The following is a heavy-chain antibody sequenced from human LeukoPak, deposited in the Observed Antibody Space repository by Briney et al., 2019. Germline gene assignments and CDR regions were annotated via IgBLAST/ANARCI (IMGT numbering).Heavy chain of an antibody. J-gene: IGHJ6*02. CDR2: IIPIFGTA. Sequence: SVKVPCKASGGTFSSYAISWVRQAPGQGLEWMGGIIPIFGTANYAQKFQGRVTITADESTSTAYMELSSLRSEDTAVYYCARHGSGSYMKDYYYGMDVWGQGTTVTVSS. CDR1: GGTFSSYA. V-gene: IGHV1-69*13. CDR3: ARHGSGSYMKDYYYGMDV. D-gene: IGHD3-10*01.